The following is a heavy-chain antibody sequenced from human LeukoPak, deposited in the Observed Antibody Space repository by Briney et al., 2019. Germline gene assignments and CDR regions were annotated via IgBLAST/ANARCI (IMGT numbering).Heavy chain of an antibody. V-gene: IGHV3-7*01. CDR3: ARLSAYYYGSYFYYYMDV. CDR2: IKQDESER. D-gene: IGHD3-10*01. CDR1: GFSFSSYW. J-gene: IGHJ6*03. Sequence: GSLRLSCEASGFSFSSYWMTWVRQPPGKGPEWVANIKQDESERYSVDSVKGRFTISRDNAKNSVYLHMNSLRAEDTALYYCARLSAYYYGSYFYYYMDVWGKGTTVTVSS.